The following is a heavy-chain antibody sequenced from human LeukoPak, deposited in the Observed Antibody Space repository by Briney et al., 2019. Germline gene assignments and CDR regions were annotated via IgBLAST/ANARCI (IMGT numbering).Heavy chain of an antibody. CDR1: GYTFLYYY. V-gene: IGHV1-2*02. J-gene: IGHJ4*01. D-gene: IGHD1-7*01. Sequence: ASVKVSFKATGYTFLYYYIHQVGQAPGQGREWMGWINPNSGGTNYAQKFQGGVTMTTDTSISTVYMELTSLTSDDTAVYYCARDHGTDGTTFHLAFDSWGQGTLVTVSS. CDR2: INPNSGGT. CDR3: ARDHGTDGTTFHLAFDS.